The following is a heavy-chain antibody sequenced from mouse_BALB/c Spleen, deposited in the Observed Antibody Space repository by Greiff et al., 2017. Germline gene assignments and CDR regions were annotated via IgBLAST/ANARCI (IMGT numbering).Heavy chain of an antibody. CDR3: TRKDYDVDAMDY. Sequence: EVKLQESGGGLVQPGGSMKLSCVASGFTFSNYWMNWVRQSPEKGLEWVAEIRLKSNNYATHYAESVKGRFTISRDDSKSSVYLQMNNLRAEDTGIYYCTRKDYDVDAMDYWGQGTSVTVSS. J-gene: IGHJ4*01. CDR1: GFTFSNYW. CDR2: IRLKSNNYAT. D-gene: IGHD2-4*01. V-gene: IGHV6-6*02.